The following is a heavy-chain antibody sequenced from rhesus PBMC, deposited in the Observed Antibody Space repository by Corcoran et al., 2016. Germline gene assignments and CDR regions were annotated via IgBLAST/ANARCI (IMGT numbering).Heavy chain of an antibody. CDR1: GYTFTDYY. CDR2: VDPEDGEA. D-gene: IGHD2-21*01. J-gene: IGHJ4*01. Sequence: EVQLVQSGAEVKKPGASVKISCKASGYTFTDYYVHWVRQAPGKGLEWMGRVDPEDGEAIHAQKLQDRVTITADTSTDTAYMELSSLRSEDTAVYYCARGYCIGSDCYAYFDYWGQGVLVTVSS. CDR3: ARGYCIGSDCYAYFDY. V-gene: IGHV1-111*02.